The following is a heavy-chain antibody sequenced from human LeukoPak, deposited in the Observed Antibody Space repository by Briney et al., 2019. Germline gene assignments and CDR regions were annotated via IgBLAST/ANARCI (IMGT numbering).Heavy chain of an antibody. V-gene: IGHV1-69*05. Sequence: SVKVSCKASGGTFSNYAISWVRQAPGQGLEWMGGISPNLGTGNYAEKFQGRVTITTDESTSTVYMELSSLRSQDTAVYYCAGVGRQFLFYYYYMDVWGKGTTVTVSS. J-gene: IGHJ6*03. D-gene: IGHD5-24*01. CDR2: ISPNLGTG. CDR3: AGVGRQFLFYYYYMDV. CDR1: GGTFSNYA.